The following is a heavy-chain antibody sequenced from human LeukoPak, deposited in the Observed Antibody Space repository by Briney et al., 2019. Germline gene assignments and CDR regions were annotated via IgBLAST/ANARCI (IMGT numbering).Heavy chain of an antibody. D-gene: IGHD3-3*01. V-gene: IGHV4-39*01. CDR2: IYYSGTT. CDR1: GGSVSSRSYY. CDR3: AEASEWSINY. Sequence: SETLSLTCSVPGGSVSSRSYYWGWIRQPPGKGLEWIAVIYYSGTTYFNPSLKRRVTIFVDTSKNQFSLKLSSATAADTAVYYCAEASEWSINYWGQGTLVTVSS. J-gene: IGHJ4*02.